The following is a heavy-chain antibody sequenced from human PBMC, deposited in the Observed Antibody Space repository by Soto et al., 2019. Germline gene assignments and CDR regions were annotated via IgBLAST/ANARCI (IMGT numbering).Heavy chain of an antibody. D-gene: IGHD2-2*01. CDR2: IWYDGSNK. J-gene: IGHJ4*02. CDR1: GFTFSSYG. Sequence: GGSLRLSCAASGFTFSSYGMHWVRQAPGKGLEWVAVIWYDGSNKYYADSVKGRFTISRDNSKNTLYLQMNSLRAEDTAVYYCAREGYQLYYFDYWGQGTLVTVSS. V-gene: IGHV3-33*01. CDR3: AREGYQLYYFDY.